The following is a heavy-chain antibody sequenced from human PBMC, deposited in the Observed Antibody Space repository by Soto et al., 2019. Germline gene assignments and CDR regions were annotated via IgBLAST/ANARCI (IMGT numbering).Heavy chain of an antibody. CDR3: ARGNLSFHFHS. D-gene: IGHD1-26*01. V-gene: IGHV3-30*03. J-gene: IGHJ4*02. CDR2: ISGDGINT. CDR1: GFNFGFFG. Sequence: ESGGDVVQPGKSLRLSCAASGFNFGFFGMHWVRQAPGKGLEWVAFISGDGINTQYADSVRGRFTLSRDYSRKTMYLQMDSLRDEDTALYYCARGNLSFHFHSWGLGTLVTVSS.